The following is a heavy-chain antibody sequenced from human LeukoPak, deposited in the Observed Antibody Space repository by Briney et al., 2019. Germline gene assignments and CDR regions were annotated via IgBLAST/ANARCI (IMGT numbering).Heavy chain of an antibody. CDR3: ARGGALRYFEWFSAY. CDR2: MNPSGDTT. CDR1: GYNFTNYY. D-gene: IGHD3-9*01. J-gene: IGHJ4*02. Sequence: ASVKVSCKTSGYNFTNYYMHWVRQAPGHGLEWMGLMNPSGDTTTYAEKFQGRVTMTRDTSTSTVYMELSSLRSEDTAVYYCARGGALRYFEWFSAYWGQGTLVTVSS. V-gene: IGHV1-46*01.